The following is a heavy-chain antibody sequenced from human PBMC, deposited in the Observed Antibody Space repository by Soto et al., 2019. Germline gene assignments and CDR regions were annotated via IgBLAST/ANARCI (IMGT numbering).Heavy chain of an antibody. J-gene: IGHJ4*02. CDR1: GFTFSSYG. Sequence: SLXLSSAASGFTFSSYGMHWVRHAPGKGLEWVPVISYDGSNKYYADSVKGRFTISRDNSKNTLYLQMNSLRAEDTAVYYCAKSQYYDSSGYYQVDYWGQGTLVTVSS. D-gene: IGHD3-22*01. CDR3: AKSQYYDSSGYYQVDY. CDR2: ISYDGSNK. V-gene: IGHV3-30*18.